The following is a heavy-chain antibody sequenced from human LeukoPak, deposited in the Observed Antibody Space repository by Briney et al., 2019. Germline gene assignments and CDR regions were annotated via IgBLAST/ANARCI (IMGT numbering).Heavy chain of an antibody. CDR1: GFTFSTYA. D-gene: IGHD3-22*01. J-gene: IGHJ4*02. CDR2: ISGSGGST. CDR3: AKDYYYDSSGYYYV. V-gene: IGHV3-23*01. Sequence: GGSLRLSCAASGFTFSTYAMSWVRQAPGKGLEWVSLISGSGGSTYYADSVKGRFTISRDNGKNTLSLQMNSLRAEDTALYYCAKDYYYDSSGYYYVWGQGTLVTVSS.